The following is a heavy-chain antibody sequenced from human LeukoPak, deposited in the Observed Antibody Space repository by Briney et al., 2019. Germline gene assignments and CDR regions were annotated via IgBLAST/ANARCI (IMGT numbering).Heavy chain of an antibody. J-gene: IGHJ4*02. CDR1: GFTFSSYE. Sequence: GGSLRLSCAASGFTFSSYEMNWVRQAPGKGLEWVSYISSSGSTIYYADSVKGRFTISRDNAKNSLYLQMNSLRAEDTAVYYCARTGGSYPYSFEYWGQGTLVTVSS. CDR2: ISSSGSTI. CDR3: ARTGGSYPYSFEY. V-gene: IGHV3-48*03. D-gene: IGHD1-26*01.